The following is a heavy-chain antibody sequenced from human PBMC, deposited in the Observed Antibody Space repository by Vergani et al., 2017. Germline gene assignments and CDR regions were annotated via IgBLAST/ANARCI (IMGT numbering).Heavy chain of an antibody. CDR3: ARKKYYDSKDYYQVEPFDY. D-gene: IGHD3-22*01. V-gene: IGHV3-33*01. CDR1: GFTFNRYG. J-gene: IGHJ4*02. Sequence: QVQLVQSGGGVVQPGGSLRLSCVASGFTFNRYGMQWVRQAPGKGLEWVAYVLFDGSNEYYADSVKGRFIVSRDNSNDALYLQMNSLRAEDTAIYYCARKKYYDSKDYYQVEPFDYWGQGTLVTVSS. CDR2: VLFDGSNE.